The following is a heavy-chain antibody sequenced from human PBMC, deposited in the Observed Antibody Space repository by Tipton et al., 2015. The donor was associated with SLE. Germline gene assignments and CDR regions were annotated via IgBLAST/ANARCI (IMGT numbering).Heavy chain of an antibody. CDR2: IYYSGSTS. D-gene: IGHD3-10*01. CDR3: ARDLLGYYYGSGSYSRYFDL. V-gene: IGHV4-31*03. J-gene: IGHJ2*01. CDR1: GGSISSGGYW. Sequence: TLSLTCTVSGGSISSGGYWWSWIRQHPEKGLEWIGYIYYSGSTSSYKSSLKSRITISVDTSKNQFSLKLSSVTAADTAVYYCARDLLGYYYGSGSYSRYFDLWGRGTLVTVSS.